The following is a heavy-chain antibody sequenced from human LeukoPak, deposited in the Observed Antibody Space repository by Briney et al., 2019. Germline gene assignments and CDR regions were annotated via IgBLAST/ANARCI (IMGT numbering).Heavy chain of an antibody. Sequence: SETLFLTCAVYGGSLSGYYWSWIRQPPGKGLEWIGEINHSGSTNYNPSLKSRVTISVDTSKNQFSLKLSSVTAADTAVYYCARGRALYGVVVIRASYFDYWDQGTLVTVSS. CDR1: GGSLSGYY. CDR3: ARGRALYGVVVIRASYFDY. CDR2: INHSGST. V-gene: IGHV4-34*01. D-gene: IGHD3-22*01. J-gene: IGHJ4*02.